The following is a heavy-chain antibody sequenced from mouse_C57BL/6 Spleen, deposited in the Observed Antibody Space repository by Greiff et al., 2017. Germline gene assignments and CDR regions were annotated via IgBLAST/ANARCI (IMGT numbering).Heavy chain of an antibody. V-gene: IGHV1-64*01. CDR2: IHPNSGST. CDR1: GYTFTSYW. Sequence: QVQLQQPGAELVKPGASVKLSCKASGYTFTSYWMHWVKQRPGQGLEWIGMIHPNSGSTNYNEKFKSKATLTVDKSSSTAYMQLSSLTSEDSAVYYCARDVDYYGSSYALDYWGQGTTLTVSS. D-gene: IGHD1-1*01. CDR3: ARDVDYYGSSYALDY. J-gene: IGHJ2*01.